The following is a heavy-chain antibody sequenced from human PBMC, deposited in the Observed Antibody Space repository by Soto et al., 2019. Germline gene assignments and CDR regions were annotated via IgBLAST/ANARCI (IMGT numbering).Heavy chain of an antibody. V-gene: IGHV3-43D*04. Sequence: EVQLVESGGDVVQPGGSLRLSCAASGFTFDEYAMHWIRQAPGKGLEWVSLINWDGTSTYYADSVKGRFTLSRDNGKNSLYLQMNRLRAEDTALYYCAKDIARGPTKNYDFWTGPDSWGQGTLVTVSS. CDR2: INWDGTST. J-gene: IGHJ4*02. CDR3: AKDIARGPTKNYDFWTGPDS. CDR1: GFTFDEYA. D-gene: IGHD3-3*01.